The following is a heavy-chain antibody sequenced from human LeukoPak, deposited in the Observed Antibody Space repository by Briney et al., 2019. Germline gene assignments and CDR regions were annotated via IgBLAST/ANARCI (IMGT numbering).Heavy chain of an antibody. CDR3: ARGSSGYGREDY. CDR2: VIPIFGTA. J-gene: IGHJ4*02. CDR1: GGTFSSYA. Sequence: SVKVSCKASGGTFSSYAISWVRQAPGQGLEWMGGVIPIFGTANYAQKFQGRVTITADESTSTAYMELSSLRSEDTAVYYCARGSSGYGREDYWGQGTLVTVSS. V-gene: IGHV1-69*01. D-gene: IGHD5-12*01.